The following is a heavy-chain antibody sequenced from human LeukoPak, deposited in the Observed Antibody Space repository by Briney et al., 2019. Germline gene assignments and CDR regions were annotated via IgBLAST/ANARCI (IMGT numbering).Heavy chain of an antibody. Sequence: SETLSLTCTVSGGSISSYYCSWIRQPPGKGLECIGYIYYSGSTNYNPSLKSRVTISVDTSKNQFSLKLSSVTAADTAVYYCAREGVDFCSGGSCYPAVRAFDIWGQGTMVTVSS. CDR3: AREGVDFCSGGSCYPAVRAFDI. V-gene: IGHV4-59*01. CDR2: IYYSGST. D-gene: IGHD2-15*01. J-gene: IGHJ3*02. CDR1: GGSISSYY.